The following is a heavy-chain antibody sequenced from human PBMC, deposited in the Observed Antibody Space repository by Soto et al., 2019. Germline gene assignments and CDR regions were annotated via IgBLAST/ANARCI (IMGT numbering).Heavy chain of an antibody. V-gene: IGHV3-33*08. D-gene: IGHD6-19*01. CDR2: IWYDGSNE. J-gene: IGHJ6*02. Sequence: QVQLVESGGGVVQPGRSLRLSCAASGFTFTPYGMHWVRQAPGKGLEWVAVIWYDGSNEYYADSVKGRFTISKDNSKNTLYLQMNSLRAEDTAVYYCARDDIPGRAVATYGMDVWGQGTTVTVSS. CDR1: GFTFTPYG. CDR3: ARDDIPGRAVATYGMDV.